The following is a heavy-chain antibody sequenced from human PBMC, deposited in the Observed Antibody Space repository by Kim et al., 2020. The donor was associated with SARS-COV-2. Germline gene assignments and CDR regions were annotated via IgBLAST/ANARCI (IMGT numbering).Heavy chain of an antibody. Sequence: VKGRFTISKDNSKNTLYLQMNSLRAEDTAVYYCAKGSGTTRYYYYYMDVLGKGTTVTVSS. V-gene: IGHV3-23*01. J-gene: IGHJ6*03. CDR3: AKGSGTTRYYYYYMDV. D-gene: IGHD1-7*01.